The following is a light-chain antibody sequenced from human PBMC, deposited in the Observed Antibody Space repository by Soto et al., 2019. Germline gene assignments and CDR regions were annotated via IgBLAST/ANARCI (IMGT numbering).Light chain of an antibody. V-gene: IGKV1-12*01. CDR3: QQGKTFPYT. CDR2: HAS. J-gene: IGKJ2*01. Sequence: IQMTQSPSTVSASVGDGINISCRAAQDIGDWLAWYQQRPGKAPKLLIFHASTLHSGVPPRFSGTRSGTICTLSVSARQPEDFAPYYCQQGKTFPYTFGQGTRLET. CDR1: QDIGDW.